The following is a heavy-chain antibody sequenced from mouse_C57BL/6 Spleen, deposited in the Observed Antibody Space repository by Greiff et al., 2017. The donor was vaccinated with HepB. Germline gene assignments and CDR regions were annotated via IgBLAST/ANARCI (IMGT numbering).Heavy chain of an antibody. V-gene: IGHV1-18*01. CDR3: ARSLTGSYYYAMDY. J-gene: IGHJ4*01. D-gene: IGHD4-1*01. CDR1: GYTFTDYN. Sequence: SGPELVKPGASVKIPCKASGYTFTDYNMDWVKQSHGKSLEWIGDINPNNGGTIYNQKFKGKATLTVDKSSSTAYMELRSLTSEDTAVYYCARSLTGSYYYAMDYWGQGTSVTVSS. CDR2: INPNNGGT.